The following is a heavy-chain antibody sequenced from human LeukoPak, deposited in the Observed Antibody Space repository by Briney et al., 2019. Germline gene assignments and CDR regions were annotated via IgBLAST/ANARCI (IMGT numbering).Heavy chain of an antibody. CDR2: IYYSGST. CDR3: ARDRPPYYYDSSGYPVNDAFDI. J-gene: IGHJ3*02. CDR1: GGSISSYY. V-gene: IGHV4-39*07. D-gene: IGHD3-22*01. Sequence: SETLSLTCTVSGGSISSYYWSWIRQPPGKGLGWIGTIYYSGSTYYNPSLRSRVTISVDTSKNQFSLKLRSLTAADTAVYYCARDRPPYYYDSSGYPVNDAFDIWGQGTMVTVSS.